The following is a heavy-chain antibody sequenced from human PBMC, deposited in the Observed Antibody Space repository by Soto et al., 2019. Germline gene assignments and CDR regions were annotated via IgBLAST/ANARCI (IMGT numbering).Heavy chain of an antibody. J-gene: IGHJ5*02. D-gene: IGHD2-21*02. CDR2: IYYTGPT. Sequence: QMQLLESGPGLVKPSQTLSLSCAVSGGSIISGADYWSWIRQPPGKGLEWMGYIYYTGPTSYKPSHERRVRLSLDTSKNQVSLKLSDVTAADTAVYYCARALVVTTFAEGADAWGQGILVTVSS. V-gene: IGHV4-30-4*01. CDR3: ARALVVTTFAEGADA. CDR1: GGSIISGADY.